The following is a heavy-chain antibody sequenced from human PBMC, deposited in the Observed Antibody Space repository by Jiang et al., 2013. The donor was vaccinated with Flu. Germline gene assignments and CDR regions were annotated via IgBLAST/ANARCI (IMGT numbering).Heavy chain of an antibody. V-gene: IGHV4-39*07. Sequence: GLVKPSETLSLTCTVSGGSISSSSYYWGWIRQPPGKGLEWIGSIYYSGSTNYNSSLKSRVTISVDKSKNQFSLKLSSVTAADTAVYYCARVFGYQLGAVGVYYFDYWGQGTLVTVSS. CDR1: GGSISSSSYY. D-gene: IGHD2-2*01. CDR2: IYYSGST. CDR3: ARVFGYQLGAVGVYYFDY. J-gene: IGHJ4*02.